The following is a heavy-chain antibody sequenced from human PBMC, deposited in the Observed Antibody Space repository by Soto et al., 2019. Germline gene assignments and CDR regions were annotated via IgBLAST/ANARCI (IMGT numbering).Heavy chain of an antibody. CDR1: GYTFTSYA. V-gene: IGHV1-3*01. Sequence: ASVKVSCKASGYTFTSYAMHWVRQAPGQRLEWMGWINAGNGNTKYSQKFQGRVTITRDTSASTAYMELSSLRSEDTAVYYCARDPESEEGFDPWGQGTLVTVSS. J-gene: IGHJ5*02. CDR3: ARDPESEEGFDP. CDR2: INAGNGNT.